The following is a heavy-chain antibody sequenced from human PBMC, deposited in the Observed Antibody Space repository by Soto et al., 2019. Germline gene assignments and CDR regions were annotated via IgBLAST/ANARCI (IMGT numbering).Heavy chain of an antibody. D-gene: IGHD6-19*01. J-gene: IGHJ2*01. V-gene: IGHV3-23*04. CDR1: GLTFSRYA. Sequence: VQLVESGGGLVQPGGSLRLSCAASGLTFSRYAMIWVRQAPGKGLEWVSAVSGSGVSTYYADSVKGRFTISRDNSKNALSLQMNSLRAEDTAVYYCAKASPDIAVAGTNWYFDLWGRGTLVTVSS. CDR3: AKASPDIAVAGTNWYFDL. CDR2: VSGSGVST.